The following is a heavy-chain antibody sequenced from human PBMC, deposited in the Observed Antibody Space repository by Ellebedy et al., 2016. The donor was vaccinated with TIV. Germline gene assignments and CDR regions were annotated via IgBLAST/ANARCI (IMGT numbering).Heavy chain of an antibody. CDR2: INPNSGGT. D-gene: IGHD6-19*01. Sequence: ASVKVSCXASGYTFTGYYMHWVRQAPGQGLEWMGWINPNSGGTNYAQKFQGWVTMTRDTSISTAYMELSRLRSDDTAVYYCARDLNSSGWYDEGYYGMDVWGQGTTVTVSS. CDR1: GYTFTGYY. V-gene: IGHV1-2*04. CDR3: ARDLNSSGWYDEGYYGMDV. J-gene: IGHJ6*02.